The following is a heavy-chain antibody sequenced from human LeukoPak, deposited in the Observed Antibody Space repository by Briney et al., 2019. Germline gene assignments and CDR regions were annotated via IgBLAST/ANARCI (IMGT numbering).Heavy chain of an antibody. CDR3: ATPDWVEHRSPESDAFDI. V-gene: IGHV1-2*02. CDR2: INANSGGT. CDR1: GHTFTGYY. J-gene: IGHJ3*02. D-gene: IGHD1/OR15-1a*01. Sequence: ASVKVSCKASGHTFTGYYMHWVRQAPGQGLEWMGWINANSGGTNYAQKFQGRVTMTRDTSISTAYMELSRLRSDDTAVYYCATPDWVEHRSPESDAFDIWGQGTMVTVSS.